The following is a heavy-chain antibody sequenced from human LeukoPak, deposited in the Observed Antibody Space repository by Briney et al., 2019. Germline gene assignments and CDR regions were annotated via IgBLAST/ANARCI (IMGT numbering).Heavy chain of an antibody. CDR3: AKDNSPGGREPYFDY. CDR2: ISWNSGSI. V-gene: IGHV3-9*03. D-gene: IGHD1-26*01. Sequence: AGRSLRLSCAASGFTFDDYAMHWVRQAPRKGLEWVSGISWNSGSIGYADSVKGRFTISRDNAKNSLYLQMNSLRAEDMALYYCAKDNSPGGREPYFDYWGPGTLVTVSS. CDR1: GFTFDDYA. J-gene: IGHJ4*02.